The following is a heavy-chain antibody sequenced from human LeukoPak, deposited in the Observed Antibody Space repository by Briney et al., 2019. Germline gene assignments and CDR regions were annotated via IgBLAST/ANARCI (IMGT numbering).Heavy chain of an antibody. CDR2: IIPILGIA. V-gene: IGHV1-69*04. J-gene: IGHJ4*02. D-gene: IGHD3-3*01. CDR3: ARDLTRVDLWSGYYWPGY. CDR1: GGTFSSYA. Sequence: SVKVSCKASGGTFSSYAISWVRQAPGQGLEWMGRIIPILGIANYAQKFQGRVTITADKSTSTAYMGLSSMRSEDTAVYYCARDLTRVDLWSGYYWPGYWGQGTLVTVSS.